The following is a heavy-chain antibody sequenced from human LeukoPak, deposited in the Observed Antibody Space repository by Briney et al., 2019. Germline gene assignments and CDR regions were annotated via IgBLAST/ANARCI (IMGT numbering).Heavy chain of an antibody. CDR1: GYSIRSGYS. V-gene: IGHV4-38-2*01. CDR2: ISHSGNT. D-gene: IGHD3-16*01. Sequence: PSETLSLTCSVSGYSIRSGYSWGWIRQPPRNWLEWIGSISHSGNTYYNPSLKSRVTISLDTSKNQFSLKLNSVTAADTAVYFCARSMISMLKVNWFDPWGQGTLVTVSS. J-gene: IGHJ5*02. CDR3: ARSMISMLKVNWFDP.